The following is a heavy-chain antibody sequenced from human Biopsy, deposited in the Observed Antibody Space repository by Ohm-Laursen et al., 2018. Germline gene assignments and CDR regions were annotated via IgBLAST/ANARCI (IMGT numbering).Heavy chain of an antibody. J-gene: IGHJ3*02. Sequence: SETLSLTCAVSGGSLSGYYWNWIRQSPGKGLEWIGEINHRGFTSNNPSLKSRVTISVDTSKNQFSLKLGSVTAADTAVYYCAKNLAVSSYALDIWGQGTMVTVSS. CDR3: AKNLAVSSYALDI. D-gene: IGHD2/OR15-2a*01. CDR2: INHRGFT. CDR1: GGSLSGYY. V-gene: IGHV4-34*01.